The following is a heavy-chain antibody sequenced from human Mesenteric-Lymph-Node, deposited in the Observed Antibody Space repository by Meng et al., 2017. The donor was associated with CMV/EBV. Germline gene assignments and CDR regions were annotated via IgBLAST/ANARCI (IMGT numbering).Heavy chain of an antibody. CDR2: LNPNSNGT. D-gene: IGHD4-17*01. Sequence: ASAKVSCKASGYTFTSYDSNWVRQAPGQGLEWMGWLNPNSNGTKYAQKFQDRVTMTRDTSISVAFMELSRLTSDDTAVYYCARDFQQGGYGDFFYYFMDVWGRGTTVTVSS. CDR3: ARDFQQGGYGDFFYYFMDV. CDR1: GYTFTSYD. V-gene: IGHV1-2*02. J-gene: IGHJ6*02.